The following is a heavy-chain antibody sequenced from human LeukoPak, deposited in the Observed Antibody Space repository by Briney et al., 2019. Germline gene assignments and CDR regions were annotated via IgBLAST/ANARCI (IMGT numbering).Heavy chain of an antibody. J-gene: IGHJ6*02. CDR2: IYSGGST. CDR1: GFTVSSNY. D-gene: IGHD3-3*01. V-gene: IGHV3-53*01. CDR3: ARTDFWSGYLYGMDV. Sequence: GGSLRLSCAASGFTVSSNYMSWVRQAPGKGLVWVSVIYSGGSTYYADSVKGRFTISRDNSKNTLYLQMNSLRAEDTAVYYCARTDFWSGYLYGMDVWGQGTTVTVSS.